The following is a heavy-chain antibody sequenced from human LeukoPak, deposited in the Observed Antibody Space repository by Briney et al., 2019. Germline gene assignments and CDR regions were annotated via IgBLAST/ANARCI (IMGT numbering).Heavy chain of an antibody. D-gene: IGHD1-26*01. V-gene: IGHV4-59*01. CDR2: IYYSGST. CDR1: GGSFSGYY. Sequence: SETLSLTCAVYGGSFSGYYWSWIRQPPGKGLEWIGYIYYSGSTNYNPSLKSRVTISVDTSKNQFSLKLSSVTAADTAVYYCARERVGATAWFDPWGQGTLVTVSS. CDR3: ARERVGATAWFDP. J-gene: IGHJ5*02.